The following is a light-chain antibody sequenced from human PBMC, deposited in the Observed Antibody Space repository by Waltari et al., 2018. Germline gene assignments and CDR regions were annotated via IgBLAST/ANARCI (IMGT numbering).Light chain of an antibody. J-gene: IGKJ1*01. V-gene: IGKV1-39*01. CDR2: ASS. Sequence: DIQMTQSPSSLSASVGDRVTITCRASQSISSYLNWFQQKPGKAPKLLIYASSSLQSGVPSRFSGSGSETDFTLTISSLQPEDFATYYCQHYISYSWTFGQGTKVEIK. CDR3: QHYISYSWT. CDR1: QSISSY.